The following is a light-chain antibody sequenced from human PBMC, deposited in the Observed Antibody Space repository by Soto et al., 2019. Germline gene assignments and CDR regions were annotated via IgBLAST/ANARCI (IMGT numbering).Light chain of an antibody. CDR2: AAS. J-gene: IGKJ1*01. V-gene: IGKV1-27*01. Sequence: DIQMTQSPSSLSASVGDRVTITCRASQVISNYLAWYQQKPGKVPKLLIYAASILQSGVPSRFSGSGSGTDFTLTISSLQPEDVATYYCQNYNSVPLTFGQGTKVEIK. CDR3: QNYNSVPLT. CDR1: QVISNY.